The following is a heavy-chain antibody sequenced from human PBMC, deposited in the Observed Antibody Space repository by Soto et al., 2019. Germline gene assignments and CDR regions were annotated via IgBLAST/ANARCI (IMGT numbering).Heavy chain of an antibody. CDR3: AKDLATSGSYYYYYGMDV. D-gene: IGHD1-26*01. J-gene: IGHJ6*02. CDR1: GFTFDDYA. V-gene: IGHV3-9*01. CDR2: ISWNSGSI. Sequence: GGSLRLSCAASGFTFDDYAMHWVRQAPGKGLEWVSGISWNSGSIGYADSVKGRFTISRDNAKNSLYLQMNSLRAEDTALYYCAKDLATSGSYYYYYGMDVWGQGTTVTVSS.